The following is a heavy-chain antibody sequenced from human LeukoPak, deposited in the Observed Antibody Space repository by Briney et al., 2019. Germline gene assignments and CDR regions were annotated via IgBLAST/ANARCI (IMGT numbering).Heavy chain of an antibody. CDR3: ARPSGGIYFDY. V-gene: IGHV4-39*01. D-gene: IGHD3-10*01. CDR2: IYYSGST. CDR1: GGSISSSSYY. J-gene: IGHJ4*02. Sequence: SETLSLTCTVSGGSISSSSYYWGSIRRPPGKGLEWIGSIYYSGSTYYNPSLKSRVTISVDTSKNQFSLKLSSVTAADTAVYYCARPSGGIYFDYWGQGTLVTVSS.